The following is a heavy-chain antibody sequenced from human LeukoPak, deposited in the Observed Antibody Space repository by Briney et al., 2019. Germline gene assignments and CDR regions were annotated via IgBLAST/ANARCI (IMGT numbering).Heavy chain of an antibody. CDR2: INPNSGDT. V-gene: IGHV1-2*02. Sequence: ASVKVSCKASGYTFTDYYMHWVRQAPGQGLEWMGWINPNSGDTNYAQKFQGRVTMTRDTSITTAFMELSGLRADDTAVYYCARIVIAATGPGNFDYWGQGTLVTVSS. D-gene: IGHD6-13*01. CDR1: GYTFTDYY. J-gene: IGHJ4*02. CDR3: ARIVIAATGPGNFDY.